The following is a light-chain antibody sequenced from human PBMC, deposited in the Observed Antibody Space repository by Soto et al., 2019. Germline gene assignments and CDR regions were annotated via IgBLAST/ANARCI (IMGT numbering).Light chain of an antibody. CDR3: QESNRVPFT. CDR1: HSISNY. CDR2: GAS. J-gene: IGKJ4*01. V-gene: IGKV1-39*01. Sequence: DIQMTQSPSSLSASVGDRVTITCRASHSISNYLNWYQQKLGKAPKLLIYGASSLQSGVPSRFSGSGSGTDFTLIISSLQPEDSATYYCQESNRVPFTFGEGTKLEIK.